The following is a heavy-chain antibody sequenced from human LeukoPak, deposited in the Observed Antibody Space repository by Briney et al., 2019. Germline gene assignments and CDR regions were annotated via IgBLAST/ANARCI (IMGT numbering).Heavy chain of an antibody. CDR3: AKGGCRGTCNPLAY. CDR2: SGDSDGST. Sequence: GGSLRLSCAASGFTFSGSGMSWVRQAPGKGLEWISSSGDSDGSTYYADSLKGRFTISRDNSKNTLYLQMNNLRAEDTAAYYCAKGGCRGTCNPLAYWGQGALVNVSP. V-gene: IGHV3-23*01. CDR1: GFTFSGSG. J-gene: IGHJ4*02. D-gene: IGHD2-15*01.